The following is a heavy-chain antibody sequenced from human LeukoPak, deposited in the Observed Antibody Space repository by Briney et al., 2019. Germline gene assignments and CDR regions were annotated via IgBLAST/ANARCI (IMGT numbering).Heavy chain of an antibody. CDR2: INQDGSVK. CDR3: ARDPGFSAFDI. V-gene: IGHV3-7*01. CDR1: GFTFSRSW. Sequence: GGSLRLSCAASGFTFSRSWMTWVRQAPGKGLEFVANINQDGSVKNYVDFVRGRYTISRDNAKYSLYLQMNSLRAEDTAVYYCARDPGFSAFDIWGQGTMVTVSS. D-gene: IGHD6-25*01. J-gene: IGHJ3*02.